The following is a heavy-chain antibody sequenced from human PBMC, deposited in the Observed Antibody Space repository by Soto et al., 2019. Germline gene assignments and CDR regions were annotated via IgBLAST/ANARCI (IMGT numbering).Heavy chain of an antibody. CDR3: ATRPHGSDRTAYLGVFDF. J-gene: IGHJ4*02. D-gene: IGHD3-22*01. Sequence: EVQLVESGGGLVQPGGSLRLSCAASGFTFRNYWMSWVRQAPGKGLEWVANIKQDGSEKYYVDSVKGRFTISRDNAKNSLFLQMNSLRVEDTAVYYCATRPHGSDRTAYLGVFDFWGQGTLVAVSS. CDR1: GFTFRNYW. V-gene: IGHV3-7*01. CDR2: IKQDGSEK.